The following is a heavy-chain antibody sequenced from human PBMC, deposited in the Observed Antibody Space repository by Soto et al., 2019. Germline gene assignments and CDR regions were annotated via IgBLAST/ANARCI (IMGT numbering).Heavy chain of an antibody. CDR3: ARGDTRGRSNRDYFHYRMDV. D-gene: IGHD2-2*01. J-gene: IGHJ6*02. Sequence: DVQLVESGGGLVKPGGSLRLSCAASGFMFRSYSMNCVRQAPGKGLEWFSSISSSSGYRFYADSVKGRFTISPDNPQNSLVLQMDNLRGEDKAVYYCARGDTRGRSNRDYFHYRMDVWGQGTTVTVSS. CDR1: GFMFRSYS. CDR2: ISSSSGYR. V-gene: IGHV3-21*01.